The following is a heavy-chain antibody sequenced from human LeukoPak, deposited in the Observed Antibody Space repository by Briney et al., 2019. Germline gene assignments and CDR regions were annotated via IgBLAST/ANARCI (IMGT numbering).Heavy chain of an antibody. CDR1: GYTFTGYY. CDR3: ARESGIYYFDY. Sequence: VASLKVSCTASGYTFTGYYMHWVRQAPGQGLEWSGLINPNSGGTNYAQNFQGRVTMTRDTSISTAYMERSRLRSDDTAVYYCARESGIYYFDYWGQGTLVTVSS. CDR2: INPNSGGT. V-gene: IGHV1-2*02. J-gene: IGHJ4*02. D-gene: IGHD3-3*01.